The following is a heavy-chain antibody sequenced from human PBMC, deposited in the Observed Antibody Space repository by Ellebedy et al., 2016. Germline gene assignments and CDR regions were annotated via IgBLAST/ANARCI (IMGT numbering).Heavy chain of an antibody. D-gene: IGHD1-26*01. V-gene: IGHV4-39*01. Sequence: SETLSLTCTVSGGSISSSSYYWGWIRQPPGKGLEWIGSIYYSGSTYYNPSLKSRVTISVDTSKNQFSLKLSSVTAADTAVYYCARFIRRVGSYYFDYWGQGTLVTVSS. J-gene: IGHJ4*02. CDR3: ARFIRRVGSYYFDY. CDR2: IYYSGST. CDR1: GGSISSSSYY.